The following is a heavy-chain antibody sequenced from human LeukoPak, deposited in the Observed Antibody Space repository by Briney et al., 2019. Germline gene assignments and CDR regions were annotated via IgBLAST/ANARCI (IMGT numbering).Heavy chain of an antibody. J-gene: IGHJ4*02. CDR3: ARLLLATGPDY. D-gene: IGHD1-1*01. V-gene: IGHV1-69*04. CDR2: IIPILGIA. Sequence: SVTVSFKASGGTFISYAISWVRQAPGQGLEWMGRIIPILGIANYAQKFQGRVTITADKSTSTAYMELSSLRSEDTAVYYCARLLLATGPDYWGQGTLVTVSS. CDR1: GGTFISYA.